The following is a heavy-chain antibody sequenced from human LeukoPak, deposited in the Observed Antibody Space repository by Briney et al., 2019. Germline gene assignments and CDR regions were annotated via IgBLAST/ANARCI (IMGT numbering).Heavy chain of an antibody. Sequence: ASVKVSCKASGYTFTGYYMHWVRQAPGQGLEWMGRINPNSGGTNYAQKFQGRVTMTRDTSISTAYMELSRLRSDDTAVYYCATDAYYYDSSGYSTSVHYFDYWGREPWSPSPQ. J-gene: IGHJ4*02. V-gene: IGHV1-2*06. CDR2: INPNSGGT. D-gene: IGHD3-22*01. CDR3: ATDAYYYDSSGYSTSVHYFDY. CDR1: GYTFTGYY.